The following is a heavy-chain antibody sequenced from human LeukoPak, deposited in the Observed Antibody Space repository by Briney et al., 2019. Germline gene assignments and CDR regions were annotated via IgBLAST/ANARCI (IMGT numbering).Heavy chain of an antibody. CDR2: INPNSGGT. V-gene: IGHV1-2*02. Sequence: GASVKVSCKASGYTFTSYDINWVRQATGQGLEWMGWINPNSGGTNYAQKFQGRVTMTRDTSISTAYMELSRLRSDDTAVYYCARDHYYDSSGYTNFDYWGQGTLVTVSS. CDR3: ARDHYYDSSGYTNFDY. CDR1: GYTFTSYD. D-gene: IGHD3-22*01. J-gene: IGHJ4*02.